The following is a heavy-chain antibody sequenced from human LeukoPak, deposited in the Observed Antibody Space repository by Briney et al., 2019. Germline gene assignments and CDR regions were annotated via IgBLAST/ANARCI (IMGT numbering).Heavy chain of an antibody. CDR2: INPNSGGT. J-gene: IGHJ3*02. CDR1: GYTFTGYY. D-gene: IGHD3-3*01. Sequence: ASVKVSCKASGYTFTGYYMHWVRQAPGQGLEWMGWINPNSGGTSYAQKFRGRVTMTRDTSISTAYMELSRLRSDDTAVYYCARVAGDFWSGFWDAFDIWGQGTLVTVSS. V-gene: IGHV1-2*02. CDR3: ARVAGDFWSGFWDAFDI.